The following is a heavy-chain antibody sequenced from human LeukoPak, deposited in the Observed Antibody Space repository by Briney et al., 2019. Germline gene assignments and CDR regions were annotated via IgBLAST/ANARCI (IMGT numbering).Heavy chain of an antibody. CDR1: GYAFTSYG. D-gene: IGHD5-18*01. CDR3: ARGRRGYSYGYCDY. CDR2: ISAYNGNT. J-gene: IGHJ4*02. Sequence: ASVKVSCKASGYAFTSYGISWVRQAPGQGLEWMGWISAYNGNTNYAQKLQGRVTMTTDTSTSTAYMELRSLRSDDTAVYYCARGRRGYSYGYCDYWGQGTLVTVSS. V-gene: IGHV1-18*04.